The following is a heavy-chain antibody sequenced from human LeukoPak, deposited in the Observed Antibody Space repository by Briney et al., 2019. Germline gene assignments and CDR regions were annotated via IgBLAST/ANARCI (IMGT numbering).Heavy chain of an antibody. CDR3: ARWSEWMDQLGRRGFDY. Sequence: ASVKVSCKASGDTFTSFDINWVRQATGQGLEWMGWMNPNSGNTGYAQKFQGRVTMTRNTSISTAYMEPSSLRSEDTPVYYCARWSEWMDQLGRRGFDYWGQGTLVTVSS. CDR2: MNPNSGNT. D-gene: IGHD2-2*01. V-gene: IGHV1-8*01. J-gene: IGHJ4*02. CDR1: GDTFTSFD.